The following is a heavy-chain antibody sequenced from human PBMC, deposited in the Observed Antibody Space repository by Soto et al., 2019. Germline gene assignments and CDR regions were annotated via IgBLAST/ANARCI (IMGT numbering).Heavy chain of an antibody. V-gene: IGHV3-30-3*01. Sequence: PGGSLRLCCAASVFTFSIYAMHLVRQAPGKGLEWVAVISYDGSNKYYADSVKGRFTISRDNSKNTLYLQMNSLRAEDTAVYYCARDAKDIVVVPAAIADTRGSAFDIWGQGTMVTVSS. J-gene: IGHJ3*02. CDR3: ARDAKDIVVVPAAIADTRGSAFDI. D-gene: IGHD2-2*01. CDR2: ISYDGSNK. CDR1: VFTFSIYA.